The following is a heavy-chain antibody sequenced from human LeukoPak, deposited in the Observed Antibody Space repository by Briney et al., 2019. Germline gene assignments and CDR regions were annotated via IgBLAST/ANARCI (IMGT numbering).Heavy chain of an antibody. CDR3: ATDRYISSGFDY. CDR1: GYTFTGYY. D-gene: IGHD3-22*01. Sequence: ASVKVSCKASGYTFTGYYMHWVRQAPGKGLEWMGGFDPEDGETIYAQKFQGRVTMTEDTSTDTAYMELSSLRSEDTAVYYCATDRYISSGFDYWGQGTLVTVSS. J-gene: IGHJ4*02. V-gene: IGHV1-24*01. CDR2: FDPEDGET.